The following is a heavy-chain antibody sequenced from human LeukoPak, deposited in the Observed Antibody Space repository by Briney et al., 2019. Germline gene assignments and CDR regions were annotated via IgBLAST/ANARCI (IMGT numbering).Heavy chain of an antibody. CDR2: INQGASEK. V-gene: IGHV3-7*01. Sequence: GGSLRLSCGATGFTFSSYWMTWVRLAPGRGLEWVASINQGASEKYYVDSVKGRFTISRDNTKKSLNLQMNSLRAEDTALYYCARDLKLRHWGQGTLVTVSP. CDR3: ARDLKLRH. J-gene: IGHJ4*02. D-gene: IGHD3-16*01. CDR1: GFTFSSYW.